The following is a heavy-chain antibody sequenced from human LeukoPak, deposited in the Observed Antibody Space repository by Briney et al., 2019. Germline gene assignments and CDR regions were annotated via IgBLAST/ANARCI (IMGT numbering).Heavy chain of an antibody. CDR3: ARGPYYDSSGYTDY. Sequence: ASVKVSCKASGGTFSSYAISWVRQAPGQGLEWMGIINPSGGSTSYAQKFQGRVTMTRDTSTSTVYMELSSLRSGDTAVYYCARGPYYDSSGYTDYWGQGTLVTVSS. CDR1: GGTFSSYA. J-gene: IGHJ4*02. CDR2: INPSGGST. D-gene: IGHD3-22*01. V-gene: IGHV1-46*01.